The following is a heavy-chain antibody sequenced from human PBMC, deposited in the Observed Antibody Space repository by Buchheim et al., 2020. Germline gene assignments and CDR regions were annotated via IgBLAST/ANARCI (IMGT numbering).Heavy chain of an antibody. Sequence: QLQLQESGPGLVKPSETLSLTCTVSGGSISSSSYYWGWIRQPPGKGLEWIGSIYYSGSTYYNPSLKSRVTISVDTSKNQFSLKLSSVTAADTAVYYCARHRDRLHQGFVCASHWMDVWGQGTT. V-gene: IGHV4-39*01. CDR2: IYYSGST. J-gene: IGHJ6*02. CDR3: ARHRDRLHQGFVCASHWMDV. D-gene: IGHD3-9*01. CDR1: GGSISSSSYY.